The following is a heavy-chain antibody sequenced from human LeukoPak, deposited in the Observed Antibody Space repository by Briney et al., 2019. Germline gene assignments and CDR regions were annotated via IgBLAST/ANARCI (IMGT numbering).Heavy chain of an antibody. Sequence: SETLSLTCTVSGGSISSYYWSWIRQPPGKGLEWIGYIYYSGSTNYNPSLKSRVTISVDTSKNQFSLKLSSVTAADTAVYYCARTYYYGSGSYFSPYYFDYWGQGTL. CDR1: GGSISSYY. J-gene: IGHJ4*02. V-gene: IGHV4-59*01. CDR3: ARTYYYGSGSYFSPYYFDY. CDR2: IYYSGST. D-gene: IGHD3-10*01.